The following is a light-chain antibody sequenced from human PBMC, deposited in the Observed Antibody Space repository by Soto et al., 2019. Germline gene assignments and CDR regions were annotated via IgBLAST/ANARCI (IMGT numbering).Light chain of an antibody. CDR3: QQYGSSLYT. CDR2: GAS. Sequence: EIVLTQSPGTLSLSPGERATLSCRASQSVSSNYLAWYQQKPGQAPRLLIYGASTRGTGIPDRSSGSGSGTDFTLTISRLEPEDFAVYYCQQYGSSLYTFGQGTKVDIK. J-gene: IGKJ2*01. V-gene: IGKV3-20*01. CDR1: QSVSSNY.